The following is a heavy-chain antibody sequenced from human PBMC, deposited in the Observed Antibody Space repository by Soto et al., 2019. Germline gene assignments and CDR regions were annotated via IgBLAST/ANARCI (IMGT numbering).Heavy chain of an antibody. J-gene: IGHJ3*02. CDR2: ISGSGAVT. CDR3: AKDRDDIGMVDAFDI. D-gene: IGHD1-1*01. V-gene: IGHV3-23*01. Sequence: SXAASXXTFSTSXXTWVXQAXXXXXXXVSAISGSGAVTYYADSMKGRFTISRDNSKNTXXLXXXXLRADDTAIYYCAKDRDDIGMVDAFDIWGQGTTVIVSS. CDR1: XXTFSTSX.